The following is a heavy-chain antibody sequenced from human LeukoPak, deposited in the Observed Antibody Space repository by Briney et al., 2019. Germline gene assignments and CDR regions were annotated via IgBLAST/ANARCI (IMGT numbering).Heavy chain of an antibody. Sequence: ASVKVSCKASGYTFTRYYMHWVRQAPGQGLESRGWINPNSGGTNYAQKFQGRVTMTRDTSISTAYMELSRLRSDDTAVYYCARSFVYYDSSGYYSHWGQGTLVTVSS. CDR1: GYTFTRYY. CDR2: INPNSGGT. D-gene: IGHD3-22*01. J-gene: IGHJ4*02. CDR3: ARSFVYYDSSGYYSH. V-gene: IGHV1-2*02.